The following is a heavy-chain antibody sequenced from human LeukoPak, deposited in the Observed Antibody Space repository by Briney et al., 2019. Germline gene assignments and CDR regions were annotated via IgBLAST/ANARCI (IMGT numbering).Heavy chain of an antibody. CDR1: GFTFSSYS. J-gene: IGHJ3*02. D-gene: IGHD1-1*01. Sequence: PGGSLRLSCAASGFTFSSYSMNWVRQAPGRGLEWVSPISSSSSYIYYADSVKGRFTISRDNAKNSLYLQMNSLRAEDTAVYYCARDGTGSDAFDIWGQGTMVTVSS. CDR3: ARDGTGSDAFDI. CDR2: ISSSSSYI. V-gene: IGHV3-21*01.